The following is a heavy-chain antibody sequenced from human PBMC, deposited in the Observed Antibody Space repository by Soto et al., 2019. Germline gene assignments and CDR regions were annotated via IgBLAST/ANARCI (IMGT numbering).Heavy chain of an antibody. CDR2: IYYSGST. V-gene: IGHV4-30-4*01. CDR3: ARDMITFGGVIVHYFDY. D-gene: IGHD3-16*02. Sequence: PSETLSLTCTVSGGSISSGDYYWSWIRQPPGKGLEWIGYIYYSGSTYYNPSLKSRVTISVDTSKNQFSLKLSSVTAADTAVYYCARDMITFGGVIVHYFDYWGQGTLVTVSS. CDR1: GGSISSGDYY. J-gene: IGHJ4*02.